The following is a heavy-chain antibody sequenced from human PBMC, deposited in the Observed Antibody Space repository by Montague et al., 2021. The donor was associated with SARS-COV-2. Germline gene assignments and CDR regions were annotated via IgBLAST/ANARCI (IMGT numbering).Heavy chain of an antibody. CDR1: GGSISSGGYY. J-gene: IGHJ6*02. Sequence: TLSLTCTVSGGSISSGGYYWSWIRQPAGKGLEWIGRIYTSGSTNYNPSLKSRVTISVDTSKNQFSLKLSSVTAADTAGYYCARGGWGGTDCSSTSCQPYYYYYGMDVWGQGTTVTVSS. D-gene: IGHD2-2*01. V-gene: IGHV4-61*02. CDR3: ARGGWGGTDCSSTSCQPYYYYYGMDV. CDR2: IYTSGST.